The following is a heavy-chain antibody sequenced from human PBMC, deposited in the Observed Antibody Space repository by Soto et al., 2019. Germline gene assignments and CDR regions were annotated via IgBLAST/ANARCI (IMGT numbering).Heavy chain of an antibody. J-gene: IGHJ6*02. CDR3: ARGTAAGITRYYYYYYGMDV. D-gene: IGHD6-13*01. Sequence: GGSLRLSCAASGFTFSSYWMHWVRQAPGKGLVWVSRINSDGSSTSYADSVKGRFTISRDNAKNTLYLQMNSLRAEDTAVYYCARGTAAGITRYYYYYYGMDVWGQGTTVTVS. V-gene: IGHV3-74*01. CDR2: INSDGSST. CDR1: GFTFSSYW.